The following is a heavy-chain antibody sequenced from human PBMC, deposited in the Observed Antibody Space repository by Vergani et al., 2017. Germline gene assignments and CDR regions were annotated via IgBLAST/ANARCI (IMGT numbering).Heavy chain of an antibody. CDR3: AREGVAYCSSTSCYTHWFDP. D-gene: IGHD2-2*02. V-gene: IGHV1-69*01. CDR1: GGTFSSYA. J-gene: IGHJ5*02. CDR2: IIPIFGTA. Sequence: QVQLVQSWAEVKKPVSSVKVSCKASGGTFSSYAISWVRQSPGQGLEWMGGIIPIFGTANYAQKFQGRVTITADESTSTAYMELSSLRSEDTAVYYCAREGVAYCSSTSCYTHWFDPWGQGTLVTVSS.